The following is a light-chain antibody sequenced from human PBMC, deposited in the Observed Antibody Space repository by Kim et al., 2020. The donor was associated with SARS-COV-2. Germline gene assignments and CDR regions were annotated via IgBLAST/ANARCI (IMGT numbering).Light chain of an antibody. V-gene: IGKV1-39*01. CDR3: QESYSSPPDT. J-gene: IGKJ2*01. Sequence: DIRMTQSPSSLSASVGDRVTITCRASQNIRNYLNWYQQKPNKAPRLIIYGASSLQSGVPSRFSGSGSGTDFTLTISSLQPEDFATYYCQESYSSPPDTFGQGTKLEL. CDR2: GAS. CDR1: QNIRNY.